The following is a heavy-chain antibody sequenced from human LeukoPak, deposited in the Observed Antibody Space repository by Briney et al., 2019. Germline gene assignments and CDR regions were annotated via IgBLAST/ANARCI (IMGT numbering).Heavy chain of an antibody. CDR2: ISSSSSTI. V-gene: IGHV3-48*04. CDR3: ARDIQDGSGITITALNAFDI. D-gene: IGHD3-10*01. Sequence: GGSLRLSCAASGFTFSSNSMNWVRQAPGKGLEWVSYISSSSSTIYYADSVKGRFTISRDNAKNSLYLQMNSLRAEDTAVYYCARDIQDGSGITITALNAFDIWGQGTMVTVSS. J-gene: IGHJ3*02. CDR1: GFTFSSNS.